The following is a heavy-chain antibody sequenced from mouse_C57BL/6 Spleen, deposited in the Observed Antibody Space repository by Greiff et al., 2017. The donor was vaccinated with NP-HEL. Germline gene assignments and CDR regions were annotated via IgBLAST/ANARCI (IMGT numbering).Heavy chain of an antibody. V-gene: IGHV5-4*01. Sequence: EVKLMQPGGGLVKPGGSLKFSCAASGFTFSSYAMSWVRQTPEKRLEWVATISDAGSYTNYPDNVKGRFTISRDNAKNNLYLQMSHLKSEDTAMYYCARDRYYDSSDDAMDYWGQGTSVTVSS. CDR3: ARDRYYDSSDDAMDY. J-gene: IGHJ4*01. D-gene: IGHD1-1*01. CDR2: ISDAGSYT. CDR1: GFTFSSYA.